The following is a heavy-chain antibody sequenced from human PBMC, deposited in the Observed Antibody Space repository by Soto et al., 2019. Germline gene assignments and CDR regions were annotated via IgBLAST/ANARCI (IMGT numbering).Heavy chain of an antibody. CDR3: ARSSQSWFFDP. CDR1: GGSISSGGHY. D-gene: IGHD3-10*01. Sequence: SETLSLTCAVSGGSISSGGHYWSWIRQHSEKGLEWIGYISSSGSTYYNPSLKSRLTLSVDPSKNQVSLNLNSVTAADTAVYYCARSSQSWFFDPWGQGTLVTVSS. J-gene: IGHJ5*02. CDR2: ISSSGST. V-gene: IGHV4-31*11.